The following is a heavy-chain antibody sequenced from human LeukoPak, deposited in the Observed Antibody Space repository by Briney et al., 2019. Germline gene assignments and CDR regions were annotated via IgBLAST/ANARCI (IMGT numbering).Heavy chain of an antibody. J-gene: IGHJ6*03. CDR3: AREGTGRYYYYYYVDV. Sequence: GGSLRLSCVASGFIFSNYWMSWVRQVPGKGLEWVANMKQDGREKYLVDSVKGRFTISRDNAKNSVYLQMNSLTDEDTGVYYCAREGTGRYYYYYYVDVWGKGTTVTISS. CDR2: MKQDGREK. D-gene: IGHD1-1*01. CDR1: GFIFSNYW. V-gene: IGHV3-7*01.